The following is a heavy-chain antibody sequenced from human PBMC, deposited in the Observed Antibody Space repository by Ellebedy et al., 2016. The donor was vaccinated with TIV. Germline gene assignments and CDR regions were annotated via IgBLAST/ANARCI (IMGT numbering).Heavy chain of an antibody. CDR3: ACWAGQERYQGPFDY. Sequence: PGGSLRLSCAASGCTSRNYWMHWVRQAPGKGLVWVSRVNTDGRSTSYADSVKGRFTISRDNARNTRYLQMNSLRTEDKAVYYCACWAGQERYQGPFDYWGQGTVVIVSS. D-gene: IGHD1-1*01. V-gene: IGHV3-74*01. CDR2: VNTDGRST. J-gene: IGHJ4*02. CDR1: GCTSRNYW.